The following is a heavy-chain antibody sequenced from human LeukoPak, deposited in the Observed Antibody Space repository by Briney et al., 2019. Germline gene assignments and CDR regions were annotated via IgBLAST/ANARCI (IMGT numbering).Heavy chain of an antibody. CDR2: IYYSGST. D-gene: IGHD4-11*01. J-gene: IGHJ4*02. CDR1: GGSVSSGIYY. Sequence: SETLSFTCTVSGGSVSSGIYYWSWIRQPPGKRLEWIGYIYYSGSTNYNPSLKSRVTIAVDTSKIQCSLKLSSVAAADTAVYYCARVYSNSPYYFDYWAREPWSQSPQ. CDR3: ARVYSNSPYYFDY. V-gene: IGHV4-61*01.